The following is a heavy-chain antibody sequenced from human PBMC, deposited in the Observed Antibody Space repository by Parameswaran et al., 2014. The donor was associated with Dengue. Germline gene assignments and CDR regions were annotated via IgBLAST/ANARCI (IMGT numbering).Heavy chain of an antibody. Sequence: VRQAPGKGLKWVSAISGSGGSTYYADSVKGRFTISRDNSKNTLYLQMNSLRAEDTAVYYCAKEIWSLYYFDYWGQGTLVTVSS. CDR2: ISGSGGST. CDR3: AKEIWSLYYFDY. D-gene: IGHD3-10*01. V-gene: IGHV3-23*01. J-gene: IGHJ4*02.